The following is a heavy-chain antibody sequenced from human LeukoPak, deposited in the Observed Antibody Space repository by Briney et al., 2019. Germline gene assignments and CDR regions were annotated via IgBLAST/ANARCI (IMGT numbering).Heavy chain of an antibody. CDR2: INPNSGAT. CDR3: ARGRPSYYDSSRDAFDI. V-gene: IGHV1-2*02. CDR1: GYIFTDYY. J-gene: IGHJ3*02. Sequence: GASVKVSCKTSGYIFTDYYMHWVRQAPGQGLEWMGCINPNSGATNSAQQFQGRLTMTRDTSISTAYMERSRLRSADTAVYYCARGRPSYYDSSRDAFDIWGQGTMVTVSS. D-gene: IGHD3-22*01.